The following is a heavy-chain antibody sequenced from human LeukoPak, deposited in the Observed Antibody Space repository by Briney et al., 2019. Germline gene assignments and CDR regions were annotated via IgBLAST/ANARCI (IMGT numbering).Heavy chain of an antibody. CDR3: AKGGTAAGFFDS. CDR2: IRSDGSNK. Sequence: GGSLRLSCVASGFIFNTYAMHWVRQAPGEGLEWVAFIRSDGSNKFHADSVKGRFTITRDNSKNTLDLQMNSLRAEDTAVYYCAKGGTAAGFFDSWGQGTLVTVSS. D-gene: IGHD6-13*01. J-gene: IGHJ4*02. V-gene: IGHV3-30*02. CDR1: GFIFNTYA.